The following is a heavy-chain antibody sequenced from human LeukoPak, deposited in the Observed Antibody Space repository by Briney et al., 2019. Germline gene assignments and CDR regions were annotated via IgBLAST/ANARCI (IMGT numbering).Heavy chain of an antibody. Sequence: ASVKVSCKASGYTFTSYGISWVRQAPGQGRECMGWISAYNGNTNYAQKLQGRVTMPTDTSTSTAYIELRRLRSDDTAVYYCARGLRAAAATGAFDIWGQGTMVTVSS. CDR1: GYTFTSYG. D-gene: IGHD6-13*01. J-gene: IGHJ3*02. CDR2: ISAYNGNT. CDR3: ARGLRAAAATGAFDI. V-gene: IGHV1-18*01.